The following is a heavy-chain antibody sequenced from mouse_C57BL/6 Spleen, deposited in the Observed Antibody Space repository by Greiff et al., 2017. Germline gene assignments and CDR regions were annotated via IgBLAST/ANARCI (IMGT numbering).Heavy chain of an antibody. J-gene: IGHJ3*01. CDR3: TRRSGYWFAY. D-gene: IGHD3-2*02. CDR2: LSGGGGNT. V-gene: IGHV5-9*01. CDR1: GFTFSSYT. Sequence: EVKLVESGGGLVKPGGSLKLSCAASGFTFSSYTMSWVRQTPEKRLEWVATLSGGGGNTYYPDSVKGRFTISRDNAKNTLYLQMSSLRSEDTALYYCTRRSGYWFAYWGQGTLVTVSA.